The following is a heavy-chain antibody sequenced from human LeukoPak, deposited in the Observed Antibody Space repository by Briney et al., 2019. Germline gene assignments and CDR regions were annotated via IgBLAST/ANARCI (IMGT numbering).Heavy chain of an antibody. J-gene: IGHJ4*02. Sequence: PGGSLRLSCAASGFTFSTYAMHWVRQAPGKGLEWVSAISGSGGSTYYADSVKGRFTISRDNSKNTLYLQMNSLRAEDTAVYYCAKDRVDYYGSGSYLNQYYFDYWGQGTLVTVSS. D-gene: IGHD3-10*01. CDR1: GFTFSTYA. V-gene: IGHV3-23*01. CDR2: ISGSGGST. CDR3: AKDRVDYYGSGSYLNQYYFDY.